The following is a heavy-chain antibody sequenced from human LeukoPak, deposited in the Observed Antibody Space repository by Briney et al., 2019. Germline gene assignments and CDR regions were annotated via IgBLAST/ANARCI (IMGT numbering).Heavy chain of an antibody. CDR2: IYYSGST. V-gene: IGHV4-39*01. CDR3: ARGHDILTGYCLRFDY. D-gene: IGHD3-9*01. J-gene: IGHJ4*02. Sequence: PSETLSLTCTVSGGSISSSSYYWGWIRQPPGKGLEWIGSIYYSGSTYYNPSLKSRVTISVDTSKNQFSLKLSSVTAADTAVYYCARGHDILTGYCLRFDYWGQGTLVTVSS. CDR1: GGSISSSSYY.